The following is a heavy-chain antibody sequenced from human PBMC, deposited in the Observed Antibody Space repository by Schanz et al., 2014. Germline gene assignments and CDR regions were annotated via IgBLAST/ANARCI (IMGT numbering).Heavy chain of an antibody. D-gene: IGHD6-13*01. CDR2: ISGTTTYT. V-gene: IGHV3-11*05. Sequence: QVQLVESGGGVVQPGGSLRLSCAVSGFTVSSNHMSWIRQAPGKGLEWVSYISGTTTYTNYADSVKGRFTISRDNAKNSLYLQMNSLRAEDTAVYYCAREQIMAAAGLVDYWGHGTLVTVSS. CDR1: GFTVSSNH. J-gene: IGHJ4*01. CDR3: AREQIMAAAGLVDY.